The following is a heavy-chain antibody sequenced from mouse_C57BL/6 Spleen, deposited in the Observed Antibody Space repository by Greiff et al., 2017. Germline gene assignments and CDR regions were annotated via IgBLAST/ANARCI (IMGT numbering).Heavy chain of an antibody. Sequence: VQLQQSGAELVKPGASVKMSCKASGYTFTSYWITWVKQRPGQGLEWIGDFYPGSGSTNYNEKFKSKATLTVEPSSSTAYMQLSSLTCEDSEVYYCARFKLRQNAMDYWGQGTSVTVAS. CDR1: GYTFTSYW. CDR2: FYPGSGST. V-gene: IGHV1-55*01. CDR3: ARFKLRQNAMDY. J-gene: IGHJ4*01. D-gene: IGHD1-1*01.